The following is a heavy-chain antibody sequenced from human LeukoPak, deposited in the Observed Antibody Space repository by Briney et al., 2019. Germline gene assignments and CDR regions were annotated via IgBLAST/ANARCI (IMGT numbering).Heavy chain of an antibody. V-gene: IGHV5-51*01. D-gene: IGHD1-26*01. Sequence: GESLKISCQGSGYRFTTYWIGWVRQMPGKGLEWTGIIYSGDSETRYSPSFQGQVTISVDKSITTAYLQWTSLKASDTAKYYCATTLYSGIYGDAFDVWGQGTMVTVSS. J-gene: IGHJ3*01. CDR1: GYRFTTYW. CDR2: IYSGDSET. CDR3: ATTLYSGIYGDAFDV.